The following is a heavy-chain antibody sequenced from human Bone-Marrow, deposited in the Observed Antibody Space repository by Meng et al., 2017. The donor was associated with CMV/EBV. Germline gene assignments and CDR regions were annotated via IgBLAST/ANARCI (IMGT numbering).Heavy chain of an antibody. J-gene: IGHJ4*02. Sequence: ASVKVSCKASGYTFTGYYMHWVRQAPGQGLEWMGWINPNSGGTNYAQKFQGRVTMTRDTSISTAYMGLSRLRSDDTAVYYCAREARGVYQLLRKGGIFDYWGQGTLVTVSS. CDR1: GYTFTGYY. CDR2: INPNSGGT. V-gene: IGHV1-2*02. CDR3: AREARGVYQLLRKGGIFDY. D-gene: IGHD2-2*01.